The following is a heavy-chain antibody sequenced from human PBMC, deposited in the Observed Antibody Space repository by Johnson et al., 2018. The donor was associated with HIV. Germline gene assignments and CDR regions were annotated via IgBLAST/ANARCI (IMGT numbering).Heavy chain of an antibody. CDR2: IRYDGSNE. D-gene: IGHD5-24*01. J-gene: IGHJ3*02. V-gene: IGHV3-30*02. Sequence: QVQLVESGGGLVQPGGSLTLSCAAPGFSVSSYYMTWVRQAPGKGLEWVAFIRYDGSNEYYGDYVKGRFTISRDNSKNTLYLQMNSLRAEDTAVYYCAREFVGYNGFDIWGQGTMVTVSS. CDR3: AREFVGYNGFDI. CDR1: GFSVSSYY.